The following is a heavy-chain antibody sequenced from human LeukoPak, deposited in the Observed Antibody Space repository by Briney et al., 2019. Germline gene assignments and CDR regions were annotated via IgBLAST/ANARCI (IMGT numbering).Heavy chain of an antibody. CDR2: IYASGST. J-gene: IGHJ3*02. Sequence: SETLSLTXTVSGGSFRSHYWSWIRQPAGKGLEWVGRIYASGSTNYNPSLKSRVTMSVDASKNQFSLKLSSMTAADTAVYYCGRDWEAYGDLPGAFDIWGKGTMVTVSP. CDR3: GRDWEAYGDLPGAFDI. D-gene: IGHD4-17*01. CDR1: GGSFRSHY. V-gene: IGHV4-4*07.